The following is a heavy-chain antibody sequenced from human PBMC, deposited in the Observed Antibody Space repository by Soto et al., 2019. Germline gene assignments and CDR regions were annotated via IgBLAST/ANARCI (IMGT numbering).Heavy chain of an antibody. J-gene: IGHJ4*02. D-gene: IGHD1-26*01. CDR3: AREWEHLYFDY. CDR2: VYYTGST. CDR1: GGSVSSASYY. Sequence: NPSETLSLTCTVSGGSVSSASYYWSWIRQPPGKGLEWIGYVYYTGSTNYNPSLKSRVTISVDTSKNQFSLKLTSVTAADTAMYYCAREWEHLYFDYWGQGTLVTVSS. V-gene: IGHV4-61*01.